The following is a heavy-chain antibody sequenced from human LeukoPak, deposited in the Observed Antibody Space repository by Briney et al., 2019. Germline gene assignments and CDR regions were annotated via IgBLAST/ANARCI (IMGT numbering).Heavy chain of an antibody. V-gene: IGHV4-59*01. CDR3: ARETTVTYYFDY. J-gene: IGHJ4*02. CDR1: GGSISSYY. CDR2: IYYSGST. D-gene: IGHD4-17*01. Sequence: SETLSLTCAVSGGSISSYYWSWIRQPPGKGLEWIGYIYYSGSTNYNPSLKSRVTISVDTSKNQFSLKLSSATAADTAVYYCARETTVTYYFDYWGQGTLVTVSS.